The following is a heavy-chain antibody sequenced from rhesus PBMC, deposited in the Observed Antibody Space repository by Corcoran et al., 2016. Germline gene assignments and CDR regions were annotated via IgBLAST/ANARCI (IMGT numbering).Heavy chain of an antibody. CDR1: GYSFTSYW. Sequence: EVQLVQSGAEVKRPGESLKISCKTSGYSFTSYWISWVRPMPGKGLEWMVSIDPSDSDTRYSPSFQGQVTMSADKSISIAYLQWTSLKASDTATYYCAKGYSGGYTYFDYWGQGVLVTVSS. D-gene: IGHD6-25*01. CDR3: AKGYSGGYTYFDY. CDR2: IDPSDSDT. V-gene: IGHV5-20*02. J-gene: IGHJ4*01.